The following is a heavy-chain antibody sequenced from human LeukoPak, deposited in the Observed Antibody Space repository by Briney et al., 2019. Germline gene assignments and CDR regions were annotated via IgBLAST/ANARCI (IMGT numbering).Heavy chain of an antibody. CDR1: GYTFTSYG. Sequence: GASVKVSCKASGYTFTSYGISWVRQAPGQGLEWMGWISAYNGNTNYAQKLQGRVTMTTDTSTSTVYMELRSLRSDDTAVYYCAREGYSYGYAFDYWGQGTLVTVSS. D-gene: IGHD5-18*01. CDR2: ISAYNGNT. J-gene: IGHJ4*02. V-gene: IGHV1-18*01. CDR3: AREGYSYGYAFDY.